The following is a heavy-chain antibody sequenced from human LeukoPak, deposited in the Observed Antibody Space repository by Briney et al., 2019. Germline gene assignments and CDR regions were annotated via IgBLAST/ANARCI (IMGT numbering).Heavy chain of an antibody. D-gene: IGHD6-13*01. CDR1: GGSISSYY. V-gene: IGHV4-59*12. CDR3: AREGIAAPYMDV. CDR2: IYYSGST. Sequence: PSETLSLTCTVSGGSISSYYWSWIRQPPGKGLEWIGYIYYSGSTNYNPSLKSRVTISVDTSKNQFSLKLSSVTAADTAVYYCAREGIAAPYMDVWGQGTTVTVSS. J-gene: IGHJ6*03.